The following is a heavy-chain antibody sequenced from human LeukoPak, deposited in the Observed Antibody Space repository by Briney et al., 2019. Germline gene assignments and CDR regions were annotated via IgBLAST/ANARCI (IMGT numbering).Heavy chain of an antibody. CDR2: IYHSGSA. Sequence: KTSETLSLTCTVSGGSISSGGYYWSWIRQHPGKGLEWIGYIYHSGSAYYNPSLKSRVIMSVDTSKNQFSLKLTSVTAADTVVYYCAGDGFRARPEYWGQGTLVTVSS. J-gene: IGHJ4*02. D-gene: IGHD4/OR15-4a*01. CDR1: GGSISSGGYY. V-gene: IGHV4-31*03. CDR3: AGDGFRARPEY.